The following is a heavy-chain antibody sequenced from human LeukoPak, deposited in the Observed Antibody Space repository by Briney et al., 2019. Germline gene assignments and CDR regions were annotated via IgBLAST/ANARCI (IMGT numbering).Heavy chain of an antibody. CDR2: IFSTGNT. J-gene: IGHJ4*02. Sequence: SETLSLTCTVSGDSMSSGGYYWSWIRQHPGKGLEWIGYIFSTGNTYYNPSLKSRLTISVDASKNRFSLQLSFVTAADTAVYYCARTRLRGDPFDDWGQGTLVTVSS. CDR1: GDSMSSGGYY. V-gene: IGHV4-31*03. D-gene: IGHD2-21*02. CDR3: ARTRLRGDPFDD.